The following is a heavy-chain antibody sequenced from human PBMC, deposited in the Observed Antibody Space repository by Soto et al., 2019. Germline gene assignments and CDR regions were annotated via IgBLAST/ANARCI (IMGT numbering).Heavy chain of an antibody. J-gene: IGHJ4*02. Sequence: QVQLQESGPGLVKPSGTLSLTCAVSGGSISSSNWWSWVRQPPGKGLEWIGEIYHSGSTNYNPSLQSRVTISVDKSKNQFSLKLSSVTAADTAVYYCASRSRTYYYDSSGYSPFDYWGQGTLVTVSS. CDR3: ASRSRTYYYDSSGYSPFDY. D-gene: IGHD3-22*01. CDR2: IYHSGST. CDR1: GGSISSSNW. V-gene: IGHV4-4*02.